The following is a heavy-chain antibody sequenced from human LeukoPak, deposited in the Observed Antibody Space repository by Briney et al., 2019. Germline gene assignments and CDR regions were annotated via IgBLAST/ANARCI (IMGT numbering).Heavy chain of an antibody. CDR1: GGSISSYY. CDR2: IYTSGST. V-gene: IGHV4-4*07. CDR3: ARESHPGDYDRLDY. J-gene: IGHJ4*02. D-gene: IGHD3-22*01. Sequence: SETLSLTCTVSGGSISSYYWSWIRQPAGKGLEWIGRIYTSGSTNYNPSLKSRVTMSVDMSKNQFSLKLSSVTAADTAVYYCARESHPGDYDRLDYWGQGTLVTVSS.